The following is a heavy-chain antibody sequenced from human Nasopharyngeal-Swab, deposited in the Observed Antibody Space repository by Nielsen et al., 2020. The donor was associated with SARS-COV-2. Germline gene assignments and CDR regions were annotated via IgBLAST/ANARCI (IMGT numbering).Heavy chain of an antibody. CDR3: AHKKNWDFDY. J-gene: IGHJ4*02. Sequence: RQAPGKALEWLTLLYGDDGKAYSPSLQSRLTITKDTSKNQVVLTMTNMDLVDTATYYCAHKKNWDFDYWGQGIPVTVSS. V-gene: IGHV2-5*02. D-gene: IGHD7-27*01. CDR2: LYGDDGK.